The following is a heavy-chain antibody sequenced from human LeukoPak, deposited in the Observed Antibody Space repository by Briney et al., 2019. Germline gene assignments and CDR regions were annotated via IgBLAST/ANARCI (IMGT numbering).Heavy chain of an antibody. Sequence: SETLSLTCTVSGGSISSYYWSWIRQPPGKGLEWIGYIYYSGSTNYNPSLKSRVSISVDTSKNQFSLKLSSVTAADTAVYYCTRGRGGGGSSNNWFDPWGQGTLVTVSS. CDR1: GGSISSYY. CDR2: IYYSGST. D-gene: IGHD2-15*01. V-gene: IGHV4-59*01. CDR3: TRGRGGGGSSNNWFDP. J-gene: IGHJ5*02.